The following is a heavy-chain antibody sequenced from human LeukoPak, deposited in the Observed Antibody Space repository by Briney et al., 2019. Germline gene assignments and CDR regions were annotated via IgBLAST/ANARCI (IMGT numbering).Heavy chain of an antibody. CDR2: IYHSGST. CDR1: GYSISSGYY. CDR3: ARVARGYSSGWYSRRDAFDI. Sequence: SETLSLTCTVSGYSISSGYYWGWIRQPPGKGLEWIGSIYHSGSTYYNPSLKSRVTISVDTSKNQFSLKLSSVTAADTAVYYCARVARGYSSGWYSRRDAFDIWGQGTMVTVSS. V-gene: IGHV4-38-2*02. J-gene: IGHJ3*02. D-gene: IGHD6-19*01.